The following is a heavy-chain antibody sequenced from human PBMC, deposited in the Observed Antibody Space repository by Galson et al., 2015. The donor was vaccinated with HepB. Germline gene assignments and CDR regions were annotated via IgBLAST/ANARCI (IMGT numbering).Heavy chain of an antibody. CDR1: GYTFTGYH. CDR2: INPNSGGT. Sequence: SVKVSCKASGYTFTGYHMHWVRQAPGQGLEWMGWINPNSGGTDYAQKFQGRVTMTRDTSISTAYMELSRLTSDDTAVYYCAIGTYDSSGYYFFDYWGQGTLVTVSS. D-gene: IGHD3-22*01. CDR3: AIGTYDSSGYYFFDY. J-gene: IGHJ4*02. V-gene: IGHV1-2*02.